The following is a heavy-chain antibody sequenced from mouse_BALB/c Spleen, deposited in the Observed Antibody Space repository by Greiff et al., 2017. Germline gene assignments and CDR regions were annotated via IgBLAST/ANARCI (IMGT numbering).Heavy chain of an antibody. Sequence: VQLQQSGAELVKPGASVKLSCKASGYTFTSYYMYWVKQRPGQGLEWIGGINPSNGGTNFNEKFKSKATLTVDKSSSTAYMQLSSLTSEDSAVYYCTRWKGRTFDYWGQGTTLTVSS. CDR3: TRWKGRTFDY. V-gene: IGHV1S81*02. CDR1: GYTFTSYY. CDR2: INPSNGGT. J-gene: IGHJ2*01.